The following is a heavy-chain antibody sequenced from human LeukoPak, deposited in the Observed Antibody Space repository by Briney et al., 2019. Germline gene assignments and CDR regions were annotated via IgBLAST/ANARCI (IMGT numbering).Heavy chain of an antibody. V-gene: IGHV4-39*01. CDR2: NYNSGST. J-gene: IGHJ5*02. CDR3: ARQAYSSNLGWFDP. D-gene: IGHD6-13*01. CDR1: GGSISSSTYY. Sequence: SETLSLTCSVSGGSISSSTYYWGWIRQPPGKGLEWIGNNYNSGSTYYNPSLKSRVTISVDTSKNQFSLKLSSVTAADTAVYYCARQAYSSNLGWFDPWGQGTLVTVSS.